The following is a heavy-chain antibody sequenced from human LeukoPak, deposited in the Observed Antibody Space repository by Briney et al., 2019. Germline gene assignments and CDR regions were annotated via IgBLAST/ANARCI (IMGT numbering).Heavy chain of an antibody. Sequence: PGGSLRLSCAASGLTFDKAWMNWVRQAPGKGLEWVGRLSSKTHGGTTDYAAPVIGRFTISRDDSKNTLFLEMNSLKTEDTAVYYCSTHTDITVLKYSFDYWGQGTLVTVSS. CDR1: GLTFDKAW. V-gene: IGHV3-15*01. D-gene: IGHD1-20*01. J-gene: IGHJ4*02. CDR2: LSSKTHGGTT. CDR3: STHTDITVLKYSFDY.